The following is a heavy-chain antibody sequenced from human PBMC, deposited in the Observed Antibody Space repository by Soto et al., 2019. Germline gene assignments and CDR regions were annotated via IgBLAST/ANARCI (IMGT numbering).Heavy chain of an antibody. CDR1: GGSFSGYY. V-gene: IGHV4-34*01. D-gene: IGHD6-19*01. CDR3: ARDPISSGWAMDV. J-gene: IGHJ6*02. CDR2: INHSGST. Sequence: KPSETLSLTCAVYGGSFSGYYWSWIRQPPGKGLEWIGEINHSGSTNYNPSLKSRVTISVDTSKNQFSLKLSSVTAADTAVYYCARDPISSGWAMDVWGQGTTVTVSS.